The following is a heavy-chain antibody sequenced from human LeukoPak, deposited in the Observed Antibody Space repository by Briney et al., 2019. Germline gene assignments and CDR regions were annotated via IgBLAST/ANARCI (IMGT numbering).Heavy chain of an antibody. CDR3: ARLASETAFDY. CDR1: GYSFSSYW. J-gene: IGHJ4*02. CDR2: IYPPDSDT. Sequence: GESLKISCWGSGYSFSSYWIVWVRQMPGQGLEWMGSIYPPDSDTKYSPSLQGQVTISVDKFISTAYLQWSSLKASDTAIYYCARLASETAFDYWGQGSLVTVSS. V-gene: IGHV5-51*01.